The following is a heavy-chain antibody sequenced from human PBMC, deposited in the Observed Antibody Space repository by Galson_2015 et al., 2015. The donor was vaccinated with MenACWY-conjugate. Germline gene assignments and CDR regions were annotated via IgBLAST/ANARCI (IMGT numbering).Heavy chain of an antibody. CDR1: GGNFSNYA. CDR3: ARGIVPYYYDS. J-gene: IGHJ4*02. V-gene: IGHV1-69*13. Sequence: SVKVSCKASGGNFSNYAFNNYAFTWVRQAPGQGLEWMGRIIPLFDTLDYAQKFQGRVSITADDFTDTVYMELTGLASDDTALYYCARGIVPYYYDSWGQGTLVIVSS. D-gene: IGHD2-21*01. CDR2: IIPLFDTL.